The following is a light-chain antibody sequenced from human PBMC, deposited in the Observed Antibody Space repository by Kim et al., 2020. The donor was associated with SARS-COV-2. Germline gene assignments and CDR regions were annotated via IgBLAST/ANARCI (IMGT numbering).Light chain of an antibody. CDR2: ETS. J-gene: IGKJ4*01. V-gene: IGKV3-11*01. Sequence: LSPGERATLSCRASQSVGNSLAWFQQKPGQAPRLLIFETSNRDTGIPARISGSGSGTGFTLTISSLEPEDFAVYYCQQRYDWPLTFGGGTKVDIK. CDR1: QSVGNS. CDR3: QQRYDWPLT.